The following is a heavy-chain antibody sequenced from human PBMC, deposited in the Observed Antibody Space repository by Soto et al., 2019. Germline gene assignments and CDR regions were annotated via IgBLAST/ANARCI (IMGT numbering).Heavy chain of an antibody. J-gene: IGHJ4*02. D-gene: IGHD3-22*01. Sequence: PGGSLRLSCAASGFTFSSYGMHWVRQAPGKGLEWVAVIWYDGSNKYYADSVKGRFTISRDNSKNTLYLQMNSLRAEDTAVYYCARDSYYDSSGPFDYWGQGTLVTVSS. CDR1: GFTFSSYG. V-gene: IGHV3-33*01. CDR2: IWYDGSNK. CDR3: ARDSYYDSSGPFDY.